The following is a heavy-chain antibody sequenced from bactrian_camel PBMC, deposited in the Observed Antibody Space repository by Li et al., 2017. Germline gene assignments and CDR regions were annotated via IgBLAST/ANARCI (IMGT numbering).Heavy chain of an antibody. J-gene: IGHJ4*01. D-gene: IGHD2*01. V-gene: IGHV3S6*01. CDR2: ISNDGLHT. CDR3: AAEARRCLLADQWTY. Sequence: QLVESGGGSVQAGGSLRLSCAASGFTFSRYRMAWVRQAPGKETDWVSSISNDGLHTVYADSVKGRFTLSRDNAKNTLYLQMNSLKPEDTAMYYCAAEARRCLLADQWTYWGQGTQVTVS. CDR1: GFTFSRYR.